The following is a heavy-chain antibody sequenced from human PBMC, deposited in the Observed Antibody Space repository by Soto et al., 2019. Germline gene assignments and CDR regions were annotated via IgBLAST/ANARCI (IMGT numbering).Heavy chain of an antibody. J-gene: IGHJ4*02. Sequence: EVQLLESGGGLVQPGGSLRLSCAASGFTFSNYAMNWVRQTPGKGLEWIAGISGSGSSPYYADSVKGRVTISRDNSKNRLYLQMHTLRADDTAVYYCAKAVGRSSAVVSLVHWGQGTLVTVSS. CDR1: GFTFSNYA. D-gene: IGHD3-22*01. V-gene: IGHV3-23*01. CDR2: ISGSGSSP. CDR3: AKAVGRSSAVVSLVH.